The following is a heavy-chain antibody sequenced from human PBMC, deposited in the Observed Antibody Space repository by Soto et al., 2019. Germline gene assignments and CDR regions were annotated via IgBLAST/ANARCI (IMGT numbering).Heavy chain of an antibody. CDR1: GGSISGYD. Sequence: SEDLSLPWTGSGGSISGYDWSLGRQPPGKGLGWIGYIYYSGSTNYNPSLKSRVTISVDTSKNQFSLKLSSVTAADTAVYYCARDNKGYYYDSSGSPVLDAFDIWGQGTMVTVSS. CDR2: IYYSGST. D-gene: IGHD3-22*01. V-gene: IGHV4-59*01. CDR3: ARDNKGYYYDSSGSPVLDAFDI. J-gene: IGHJ3*02.